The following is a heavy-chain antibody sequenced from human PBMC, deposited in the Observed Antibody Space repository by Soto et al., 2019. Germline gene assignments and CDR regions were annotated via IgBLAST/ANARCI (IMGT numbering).Heavy chain of an antibody. J-gene: IGHJ3*02. CDR2: ITSGSGGGT. V-gene: IGHV3-23*01. D-gene: IGHD7-27*01. Sequence: EVQLLESGGGLVQPGGSLRLSCVASGFTFSSNAMSWVRQAPGKGLEWVSHITSGSGGGTYYADSVKVRFTSSRDEAKNMFYMQRNSLRVEGGGVYYCGKGVWGDFDMLGHGTLSTVSS. CDR1: GFTFSSNA. CDR3: GKGVWGDFDM.